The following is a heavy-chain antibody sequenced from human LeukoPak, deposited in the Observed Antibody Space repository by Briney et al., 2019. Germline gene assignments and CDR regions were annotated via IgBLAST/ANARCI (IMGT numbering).Heavy chain of an antibody. CDR2: ITSSGGGV. J-gene: IGHJ3*02. CDR1: GLTFRDYY. CDR3: ARAYHDAFDI. Sequence: PGGSLRLSXAVSGLTFRDYYMGWISQAPGKGLEWVSYITSSGGGVYYADSVKGRFTISRDNTKSSLYLQMNSPRADDTAIYYCARAYHDAFDIWGQGTMVTVSS. V-gene: IGHV3-11*04. D-gene: IGHD2-2*01.